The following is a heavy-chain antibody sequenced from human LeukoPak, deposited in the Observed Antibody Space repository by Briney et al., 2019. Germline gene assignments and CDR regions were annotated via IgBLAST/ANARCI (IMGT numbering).Heavy chain of an antibody. V-gene: IGHV3-21*01. CDR3: ARALASIAARREGDYYYYMDV. D-gene: IGHD6-6*01. J-gene: IGHJ6*03. Sequence: PGGSLRLSCAASGFTFSSYSMNWVRQSPGKGLEWVSSISSSSSYIYYADSVKGRFTISRDNAKNSLYLQMNSLRAEDTAVYYCARALASIAARREGDYYYYMDVWGKGTTVTVSS. CDR2: ISSSSSYI. CDR1: GFTFSSYS.